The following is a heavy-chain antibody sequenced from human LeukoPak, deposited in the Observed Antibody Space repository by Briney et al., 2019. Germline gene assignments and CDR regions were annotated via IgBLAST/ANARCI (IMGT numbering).Heavy chain of an antibody. Sequence: GGSLRLSCVGSGFTFSSHGMHWVRQAPGKGLEWVAVIWYDGSNKYYADSVKGRFTISRGDSKNTLYLQMNSLRAEDTAVYYCARDPQHSMDVWGQGTTVTVSS. CDR3: ARDPQHSMDV. CDR2: IWYDGSNK. J-gene: IGHJ6*02. CDR1: GFTFSSHG. D-gene: IGHD5-18*01. V-gene: IGHV3-33*01.